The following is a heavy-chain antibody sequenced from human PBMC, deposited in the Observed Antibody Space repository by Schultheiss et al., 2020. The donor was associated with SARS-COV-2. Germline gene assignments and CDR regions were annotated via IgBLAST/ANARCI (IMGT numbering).Heavy chain of an antibody. Sequence: GGSLRLSCAASGFTFSSYSMNWVRQAPGKGLEWVSSISSSSSYIYYADSVKGRFTISRDNSKNTLYLQMDSLRAEDTAVYYCAKDQRLDWFDPWGQGTLVTVSS. J-gene: IGHJ5*02. V-gene: IGHV3-21*04. CDR1: GFTFSSYS. CDR2: ISSSSSYI. CDR3: AKDQRLDWFDP.